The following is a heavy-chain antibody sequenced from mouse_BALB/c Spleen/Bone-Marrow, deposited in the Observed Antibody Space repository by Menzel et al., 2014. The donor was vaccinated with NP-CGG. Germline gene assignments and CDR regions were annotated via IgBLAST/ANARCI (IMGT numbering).Heavy chain of an antibody. D-gene: IGHD2-14*01. CDR1: GFNIKDTY. CDR3: ARYDYRYSWVAY. V-gene: IGHV14-3*02. Sequence: VQLQQSGAEFVKPGASVKLSCTASGFNIKDTYMHWVKQRPEQGLEWIGRIDPANGNTKYDPKFQGKATITTDTSSNTAYLQLRSLTSEDTAVYYCARYDYRYSWVAYWGQGTLVTVSA. J-gene: IGHJ3*01. CDR2: IDPANGNT.